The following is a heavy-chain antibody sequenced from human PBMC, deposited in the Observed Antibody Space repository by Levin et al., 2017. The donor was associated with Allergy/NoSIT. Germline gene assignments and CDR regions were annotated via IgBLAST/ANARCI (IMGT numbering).Heavy chain of an antibody. Sequence: PGGSLRLSCAASGFTFSSYGMHWVRQAPGEGLEWVALISSDGSDKYYADSVKGRFTISRDNSKNTLYLQMNSLRPDDTAVYYCTNENYYGSGSYPDHWGQGTLVTVSS. CDR1: GFTFSSYG. CDR3: TNENYYGSGSYPDH. CDR2: ISSDGSDK. V-gene: IGHV3-30*18. D-gene: IGHD3-10*01. J-gene: IGHJ4*02.